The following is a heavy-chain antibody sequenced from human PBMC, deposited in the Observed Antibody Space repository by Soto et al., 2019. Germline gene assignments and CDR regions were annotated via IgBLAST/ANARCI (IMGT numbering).Heavy chain of an antibody. D-gene: IGHD2-15*01. CDR3: ARDRCYDGTCYSASDS. J-gene: IGHJ5*01. CDR2: ISTTSFTI. V-gene: IGHV3-48*02. Sequence: VGSLRLACAASGFSFSTYNMDLVRQAPGERPEWIAYISTTSFTIYYADSVKGRFTISRDNDRNSLYLEMNSLRDEDTAVYYCARDRCYDGTCYSASDSWGQGTLVTVSS. CDR1: GFSFSTYN.